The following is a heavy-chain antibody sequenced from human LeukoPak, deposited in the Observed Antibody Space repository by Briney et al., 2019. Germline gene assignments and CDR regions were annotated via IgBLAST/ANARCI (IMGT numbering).Heavy chain of an antibody. CDR3: ARDLGQYYDTSDNWFDP. CDR2: ISSSSSYR. J-gene: IGHJ5*02. Sequence: PGGSLRLSCAASGFTLSSYSMNWVRQAPGKGLEWVSSISSSSSYRYYADSVKGRFTISRDNAKNSLYLQMNSLRAEDTAVYYCARDLGQYYDTSDNWFDPWGQGTLVTVSS. CDR1: GFTLSSYS. D-gene: IGHD3-22*01. V-gene: IGHV3-21*01.